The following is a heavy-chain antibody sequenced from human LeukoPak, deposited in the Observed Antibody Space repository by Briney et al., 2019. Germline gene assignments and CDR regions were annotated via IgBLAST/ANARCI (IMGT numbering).Heavy chain of an antibody. V-gene: IGHV4-59*08. J-gene: IGHJ2*01. CDR2: IYYSGST. CDR3: ARHRGGATAEFDL. Sequence: PSETLSLTCTVSGGSISSHYWSWIRQPPGKGLEWIGYIYYSGSTNYNPSLKSRVTISVDTSKNQFSLKLSSVTAADTAVYYCARHRGGATAEFDLWGRGTLVTVSS. D-gene: IGHD5-12*01. CDR1: GGSISSHY.